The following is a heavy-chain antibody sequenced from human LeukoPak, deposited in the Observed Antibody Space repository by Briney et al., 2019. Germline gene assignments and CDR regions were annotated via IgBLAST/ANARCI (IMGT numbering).Heavy chain of an antibody. D-gene: IGHD4-11*01. CDR2: INPNSGGT. J-gene: IGHJ4*02. V-gene: IGHV1-2*02. CDR3: ARDKLKPTLKDY. Sequence: SVKVSCKASGYTFTSYGISWVRQAPGQGLEWVGWINPNSGGTNYAQKFQGRVTMTRDTSISTAYMGLSRLRSDDTAVYYCARDKLKPTLKDYWGQGTLVTVSS. CDR1: GYTFTSYG.